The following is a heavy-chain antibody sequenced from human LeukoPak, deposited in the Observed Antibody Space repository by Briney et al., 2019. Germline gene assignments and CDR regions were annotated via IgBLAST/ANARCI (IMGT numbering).Heavy chain of an antibody. J-gene: IGHJ6*02. Sequence: PGRSLRLSCAASGFTFDDYAMHWVRQAPGKGLEWVSGISWNSGSIGYADSVKGRFTISRGNAKNSLYLQMNSLRAEDTALYYCAKDIFEVEMATIGNGMDVWGQGTTVTVSS. CDR3: AKDIFEVEMATIGNGMDV. CDR2: ISWNSGSI. V-gene: IGHV3-9*01. D-gene: IGHD5-24*01. CDR1: GFTFDDYA.